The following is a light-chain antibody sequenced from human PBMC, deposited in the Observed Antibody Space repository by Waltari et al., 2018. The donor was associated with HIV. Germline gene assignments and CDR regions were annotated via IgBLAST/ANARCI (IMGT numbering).Light chain of an antibody. V-gene: IGKV3-20*01. CDR3: QQYSDLPWT. Sequence: EIVLTQSPGTLSLSPGERATLSCRASQSVSNNYLTWYQQKRGQAPRLLIYGASIRATGIPDRFSGSGSGTVFTLTISRLEPEDFAVYFCQQYSDLPWTFGQGTEVEV. CDR1: QSVSNNY. J-gene: IGKJ1*01. CDR2: GAS.